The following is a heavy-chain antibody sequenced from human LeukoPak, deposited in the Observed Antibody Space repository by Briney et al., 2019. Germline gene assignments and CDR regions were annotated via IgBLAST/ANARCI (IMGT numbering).Heavy chain of an antibody. CDR3: AKKGYYDGSGYYMYYFDH. CDR2: ISSSSSTI. V-gene: IGHV3-48*01. Sequence: GGSLRLSCAASGFTFSSYSMNWVRQAPGKGLEWVSYISSSSSTIYYADSVMGRFTISRDNSKNTLYLQMNSLRAEDTAVYYCAKKGYYDGSGYYMYYFDHWGQGTLVTVSS. CDR1: GFTFSSYS. J-gene: IGHJ4*02. D-gene: IGHD3-22*01.